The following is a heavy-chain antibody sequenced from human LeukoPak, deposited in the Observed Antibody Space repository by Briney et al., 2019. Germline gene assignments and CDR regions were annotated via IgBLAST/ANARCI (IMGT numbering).Heavy chain of an antibody. J-gene: IGHJ6*02. CDR3: AGCSGGSCYSRGKYGVDV. CDR2: ISASGGST. CDR1: GFTFSSSA. V-gene: IGHV3-23*01. D-gene: IGHD2-15*01. Sequence: GGSLRLSCAASGFTFSSSAMSWVRQVPGKGLEWVSGISASGGSTSYADSVRGRFTISRDNSKNTLYLQMNSLRADDTAVYYCAGCSGGSCYSRGKYGVDVWGQGTTVIVSS.